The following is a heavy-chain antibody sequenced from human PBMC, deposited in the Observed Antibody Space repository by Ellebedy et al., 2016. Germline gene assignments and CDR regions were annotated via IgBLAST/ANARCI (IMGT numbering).Heavy chain of an antibody. CDR1: GFTFRYYW. V-gene: IGHV3-15*01. J-gene: IGHJ4*02. D-gene: IGHD6-19*01. Sequence: GESLKIPXAPSGFTFRYYWMSWVRQAPGKGLEWVGRVKSKPDGGTTDYAVPVKGRFSISRDDSKNMFFLQMNRLEIEDTAVYYCTTVTSVAVRWGQGTRVTVSS. CDR3: TTVTSVAVR. CDR2: VKSKPDGGTT.